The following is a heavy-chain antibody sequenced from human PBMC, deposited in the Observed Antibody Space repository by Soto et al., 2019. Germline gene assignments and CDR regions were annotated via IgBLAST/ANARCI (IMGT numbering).Heavy chain of an antibody. CDR2: ISDAGIT. Sequence: VGSLRLSCAVSGFTVSAKYMIWVRQAPGKDLEWVSAISDAGITSYADSVKGRLTISRDKTKNTLSLQMDSLKVDDTAVYYCAASVTTAGGFDIWGHGTMVTVSS. J-gene: IGHJ3*02. V-gene: IGHV3-53*01. CDR1: GFTVSAKY. CDR3: AASVTTAGGFDI. D-gene: IGHD4-17*01.